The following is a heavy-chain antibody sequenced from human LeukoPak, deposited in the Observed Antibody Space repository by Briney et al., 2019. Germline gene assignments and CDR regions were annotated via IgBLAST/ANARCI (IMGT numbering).Heavy chain of an antibody. CDR2: ISASRSTI. CDR1: GFTFTSYS. J-gene: IGHJ4*02. V-gene: IGHV3-48*02. CDR3: VSGTTYFDY. Sequence: PGGSLRLSCAASGFTFTSYSMNWVRQAPGKGLEWVSYISASRSTIYFADSVKGRFTISRDNAKNSLYPQMNSLRDEDTAVYYCVSGTTYFDYWGQGTLVTVSS. D-gene: IGHD1-14*01.